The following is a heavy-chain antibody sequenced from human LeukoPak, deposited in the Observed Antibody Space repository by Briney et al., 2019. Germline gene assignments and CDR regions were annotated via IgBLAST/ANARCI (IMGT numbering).Heavy chain of an antibody. CDR2: IYYSGST. CDR1: GYSISSSNW. CDR3: ARSQYCGRTGMDV. V-gene: IGHV4-28*01. J-gene: IGHJ6*02. Sequence: TPSETLSLTCAVSGYSISSSNWWGWIRQPPGKGLEWTGYIYYSGSTYYNPSLKSRVTMSVDTSKNQFSLKLSSVTAVDTAVYYCARSQYCGRTGMDVWGQGTTVTVSS. D-gene: IGHD2-8*02.